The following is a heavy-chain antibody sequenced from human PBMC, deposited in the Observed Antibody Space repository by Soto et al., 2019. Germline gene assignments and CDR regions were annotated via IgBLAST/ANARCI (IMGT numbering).Heavy chain of an antibody. CDR1: GFTFSSYA. Sequence: GGSLRLSCAASGFTFSSYAMSWVRQAPGKGLEWVSAISGSGGSTYYADSVKGRFTISRDNSKNTLYLQMNSLRAEDTAVYYCAKSLVPASSSWYGFGYWGQGALVTVSS. CDR2: ISGSGGST. CDR3: AKSLVPASSSWYGFGY. J-gene: IGHJ4*02. D-gene: IGHD6-13*01. V-gene: IGHV3-23*01.